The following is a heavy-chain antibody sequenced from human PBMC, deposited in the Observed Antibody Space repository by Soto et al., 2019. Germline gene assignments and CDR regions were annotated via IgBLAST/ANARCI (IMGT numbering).Heavy chain of an antibody. V-gene: IGHV3-30-3*01. J-gene: IGHJ3*02. CDR2: ISYDGSNK. CDR1: GFTFSSYA. CDR3: ARETYYYDSSGPSAFDI. D-gene: IGHD3-22*01. Sequence: GGSLRLSYAASGFTFSSYAMHWVRQSPGKGLEWVAVISYDGSNKYYADSVKGRFTISRDNSKNTLYLQMNSLRAEDTAVYYCARETYYYDSSGPSAFDIWGQGTMVTVSS.